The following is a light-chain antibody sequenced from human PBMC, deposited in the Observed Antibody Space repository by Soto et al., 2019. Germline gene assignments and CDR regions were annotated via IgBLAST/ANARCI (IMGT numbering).Light chain of an antibody. V-gene: IGLV2-14*01. Sequence: QSALTQPASVSGSPVQAVTISCTGGSSDVGGYDYYSWYQHHPGKAPKLILYEVNNRPSGVSTHFSGSKSGNTSSLIISGLQADDEADYYCSSYSTTSTLVFGSGTKVNVL. CDR1: SSDVGGYDY. CDR2: EVN. J-gene: IGLJ1*01. CDR3: SSYSTTSTLV.